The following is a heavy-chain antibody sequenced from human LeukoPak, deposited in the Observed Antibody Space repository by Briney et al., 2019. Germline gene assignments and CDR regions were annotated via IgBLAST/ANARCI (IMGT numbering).Heavy chain of an antibody. CDR1: GGSISNYY. V-gene: IGHV4-59*01. CDR3: ARVHYFDSGGYYSSTYYYYMDV. Sequence: PSETLSLTCTVSGGSISNYYWTWIRQPPGKGLEWIGYISYSGSTKDNPSLKSRVTISIDTSKNQFSLKLSSVTAADTAVYYCARVHYFDSGGYYSSTYYYYMDVWGKGTTVTVSS. D-gene: IGHD3-22*01. CDR2: ISYSGST. J-gene: IGHJ6*03.